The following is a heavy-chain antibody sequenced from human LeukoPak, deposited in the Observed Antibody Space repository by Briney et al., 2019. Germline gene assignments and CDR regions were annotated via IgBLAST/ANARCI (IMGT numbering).Heavy chain of an antibody. D-gene: IGHD6-19*01. CDR3: ARDAGIAVAPFDY. Sequence: GGSLRLSCAASGFTFNNAWMNWVRQAPGKGLEWVSSISSSSSYIYYADSVKGRFTISRDNAKNSLYLQMNSLRAEDTAVYYCARDAGIAVAPFDYWGQGNPGHRLL. J-gene: IGHJ4*02. CDR1: GFTFNNAW. CDR2: ISSSSSYI. V-gene: IGHV3-21*01.